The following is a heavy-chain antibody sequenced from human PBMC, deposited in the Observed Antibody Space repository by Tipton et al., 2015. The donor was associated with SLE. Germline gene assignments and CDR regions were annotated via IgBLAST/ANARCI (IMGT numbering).Heavy chain of an antibody. D-gene: IGHD5/OR15-5a*01. CDR1: GGSFSGYY. CDR2: INHSGST. Sequence: TLSLTCAVYGGSFSGYYWSWIRQTPGKGLEWIGEINHSGSTNYNPSLKSRVTISVDTSKNQFSLKLSSVTAADTAVYYCARETSVYAFDIWGQGTMVTVSS. CDR3: ARETSVYAFDI. V-gene: IGHV4-34*01. J-gene: IGHJ3*02.